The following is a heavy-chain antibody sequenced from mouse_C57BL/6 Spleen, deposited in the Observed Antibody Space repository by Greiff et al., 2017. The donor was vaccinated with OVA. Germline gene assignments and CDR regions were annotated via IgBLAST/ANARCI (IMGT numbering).Heavy chain of an antibody. V-gene: IGHV1-7*01. D-gene: IGHD1-1*01. J-gene: IGHJ1*03. Sequence: QVQLKESGAELAKPGASVKLSCKASGYTFTSYWMHWVKQRPGQGLEWIGYINPSSGYTKYNQKFKDKATLTADKSPSTAYMQLSSLTYEDSAVYYCASHGEGYFDVWGTGTTVTVSS. CDR2: INPSSGYT. CDR1: GYTFTSYW. CDR3: ASHGEGYFDV.